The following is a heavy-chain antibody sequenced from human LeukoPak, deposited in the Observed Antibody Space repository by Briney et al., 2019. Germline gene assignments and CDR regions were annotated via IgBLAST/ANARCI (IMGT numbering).Heavy chain of an antibody. D-gene: IGHD3-16*01. CDR2: IWYDGSIK. CDR3: ARAVGPFDI. CDR1: GFTFSTYG. J-gene: IGHJ3*02. V-gene: IGHV3-33*01. Sequence: PGRSLRLSCAASGFTFSTYGMHWVRQAPGKGLEWVAVIWYDGSIKYYADSVKGRFTISRDNSKNTLYLQMNSLRAEGTAVYYCARAVGPFDIWGQGTIVIVSS.